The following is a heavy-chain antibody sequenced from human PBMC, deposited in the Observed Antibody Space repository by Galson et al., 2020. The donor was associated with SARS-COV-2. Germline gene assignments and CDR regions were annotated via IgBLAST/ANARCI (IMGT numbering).Heavy chain of an antibody. Sequence: VGSLRLSCAASGFTFSSYAMHWVRQAPGKGLEWVAVISYDGSNKYYADSVKGRFTISRDNSKNTLYLQMNSLRAEDTAVYYCARAAEELRGYYYGMDVWGQGTTVTVSS. CDR3: ARAAEELRGYYYGMDV. J-gene: IGHJ6*02. CDR1: GFTFSSYA. CDR2: ISYDGSNK. D-gene: IGHD3-10*01. V-gene: IGHV3-30*04.